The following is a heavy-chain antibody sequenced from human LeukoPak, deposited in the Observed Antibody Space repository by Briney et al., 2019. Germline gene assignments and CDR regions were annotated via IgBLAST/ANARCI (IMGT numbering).Heavy chain of an antibody. CDR1: GGSFSGYY. CDR3: ARRRGAAYFDY. J-gene: IGHJ4*02. D-gene: IGHD2-15*01. V-gene: IGHV4-34*01. Sequence: SETLSLTCAVYGGSFSGYYWSWIRQPPGKGLEWIGEINHSGCTNYNPSLKSRVTISVDTSKNQFSLKLSSVTAADTAVYYCARRRGAAYFDYWGQGTLVTVSS. CDR2: INHSGCT.